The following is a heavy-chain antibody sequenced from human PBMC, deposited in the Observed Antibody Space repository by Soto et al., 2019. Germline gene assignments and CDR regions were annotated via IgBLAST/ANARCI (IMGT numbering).Heavy chain of an antibody. CDR2: IYYSGST. D-gene: IGHD3-16*01. CDR1: GGSISSGGYY. Sequence: SETLSLTCTVSGGSISSGGYYWSWIRQHPGKGLEWIGYIYYSGSTYYNPSLKSRVTISVDTSKNQFSLKLSSVTAADTAVYYCARGGGLMHLFDYWGQGTLVTV. CDR3: ARGGGLMHLFDY. V-gene: IGHV4-31*03. J-gene: IGHJ4*02.